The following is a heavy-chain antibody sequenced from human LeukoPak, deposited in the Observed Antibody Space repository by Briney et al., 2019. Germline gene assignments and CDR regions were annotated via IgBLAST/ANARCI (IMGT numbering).Heavy chain of an antibody. Sequence: GASVKVSCKASGYTFTGYYIHWVRQAPGQGLEWMGWINPNSADTYYAQKFQGRVTMSRDTSISTAYMELSSLRSDDTAVYYCVKDSGARLRLDSWGQGALVTVSS. CDR2: INPNSADT. V-gene: IGHV1-2*02. CDR1: GYTFTGYY. J-gene: IGHJ4*02. D-gene: IGHD1-26*01. CDR3: VKDSGARLRLDS.